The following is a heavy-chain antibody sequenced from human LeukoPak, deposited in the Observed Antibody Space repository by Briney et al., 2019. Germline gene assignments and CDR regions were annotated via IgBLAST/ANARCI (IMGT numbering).Heavy chain of an antibody. V-gene: IGHV4-59*01. CDR1: GGSISSYY. CDR2: IYYSGST. D-gene: IGHD3-9*01. CDR3: AREVGRGCFDISPSFDY. Sequence: PSETLSLTCTVSGGSISSYYWSWIRQPPGKGLEWIGYIYYSGSTNYNPSLKSRVTISVDTSKNQFSLKLSSVTTADTAVYYCAREVGRGCFDISPSFDYWGQGTLVTVSS. J-gene: IGHJ4*02.